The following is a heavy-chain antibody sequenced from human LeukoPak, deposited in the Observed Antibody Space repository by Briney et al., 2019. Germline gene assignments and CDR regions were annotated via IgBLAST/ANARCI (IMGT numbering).Heavy chain of an antibody. CDR3: ARPLYLWFGELYNWFDP. J-gene: IGHJ5*02. CDR1: GFTFSTYA. Sequence: GRSLRLSCAASGFTFSTYAMNWVRQAPGKGLEWVANIKQDGSEKYYVDSVKGRFTISRDNAENSLYLQMNSLRAEDTAVYYCARPLYLWFGELYNWFDPWGQGTLVTVSS. CDR2: IKQDGSEK. V-gene: IGHV3-7*01. D-gene: IGHD3-10*01.